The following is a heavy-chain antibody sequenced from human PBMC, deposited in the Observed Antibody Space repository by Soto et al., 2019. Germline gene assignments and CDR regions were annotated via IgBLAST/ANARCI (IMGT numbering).Heavy chain of an antibody. V-gene: IGHV1-69*02. D-gene: IGHD2-15*01. J-gene: IGHJ6*02. CDR3: ATYKGDIVVVVDATLPLINYGIDV. CDR1: GGTFSSYT. CDR2: IIPILGIA. Sequence: SVKVSCKASGGTFSSYTISWVRRAPGQGLEWMGRIIPILGIANYAQKFQGRVTITADKSTSTAYMELSSLRSEDTAVYYWATYKGDIVVVVDATLPLINYGIDVWG.